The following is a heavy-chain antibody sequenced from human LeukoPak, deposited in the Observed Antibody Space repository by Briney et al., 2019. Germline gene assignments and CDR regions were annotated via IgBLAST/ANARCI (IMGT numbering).Heavy chain of an antibody. CDR1: GGSISSGVYY. V-gene: IGHV4-31*03. Sequence: PSETLSLTCTVPGGSISSGVYYWSWIRQHPGKGLEWIGYIYYSGSTYSNPSLKSRLTMSVDISKNQFSLKLSSVTAADTAVYYCARHVMAPGAIPYDSSGYYLRWYFDLWGRGTLVTVSS. J-gene: IGHJ2*01. CDR2: IYYSGST. D-gene: IGHD3-22*01. CDR3: ARHVMAPGAIPYDSSGYYLRWYFDL.